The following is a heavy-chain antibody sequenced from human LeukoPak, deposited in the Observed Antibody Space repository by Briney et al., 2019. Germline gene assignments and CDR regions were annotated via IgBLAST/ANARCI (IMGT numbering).Heavy chain of an antibody. J-gene: IGHJ5*02. D-gene: IGHD6-19*01. CDR1: GFTVSSNY. CDR2: IYSGGST. CDR3: AKDRDSSGWYGGPNWFDP. V-gene: IGHV3-53*01. Sequence: PGGSLRLSCAASGFTVSSNYMSWVRQAPGKGLEWVSVIYSGGSTYYADSVKGRFTISRDNSKNTLYLQMNSLRAEDTAVYYCAKDRDSSGWYGGPNWFDPWGQGTLVTVSS.